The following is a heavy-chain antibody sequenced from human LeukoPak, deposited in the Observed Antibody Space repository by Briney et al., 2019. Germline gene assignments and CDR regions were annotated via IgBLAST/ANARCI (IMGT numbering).Heavy chain of an antibody. CDR1: GGTFSSYA. CDR3: ASGTDSYGYSLHYYYTDV. D-gene: IGHD5-18*01. Sequence: KVSCKASGGTFSSYAISWVRQAPGQGLEWMGGITPIFGTANYAQKFQGRVTITADKSTSTAYMELSSLRSEDTAVYYCASGTDSYGYSLHYYYTDVWGKGTTVTVSS. CDR2: ITPIFGTA. J-gene: IGHJ6*03. V-gene: IGHV1-69*06.